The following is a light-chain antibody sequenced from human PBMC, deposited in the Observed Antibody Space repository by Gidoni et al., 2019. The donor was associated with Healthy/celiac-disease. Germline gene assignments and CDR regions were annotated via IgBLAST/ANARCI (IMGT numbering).Light chain of an antibody. CDR1: QSVSSN. V-gene: IGKV3-15*01. CDR2: GAS. J-gene: IGKJ1*01. CDR3: QQYNNWPPWT. Sequence: EIVITHSLATLSVSPGERATLSCRASQSVSSNLAWYQQKPGQAPRLLIYGASTRATGIPARFSGSGSGTEFTLTISSLQSEDFAVYYCQQYNNWPPWTFGQGTKVEIK.